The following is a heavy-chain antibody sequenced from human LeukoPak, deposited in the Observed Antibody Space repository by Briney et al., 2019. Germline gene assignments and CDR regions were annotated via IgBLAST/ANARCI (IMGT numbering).Heavy chain of an antibody. CDR3: ARFAYCGGHCYYFDY. CDR2: ISSGSGYM. Sequence: GGSLRLSCAASGFAFSSYWMHWVRQAPGKGLVWVSSISSGSGYMYYADSLKGRFTISRDNTENSLSLQMDSLRAEDTAVYYCARFAYCGGHCYYFDYWGQGTLVTVSS. CDR1: GFAFSSYW. J-gene: IGHJ4*02. D-gene: IGHD2-21*01. V-gene: IGHV3-21*01.